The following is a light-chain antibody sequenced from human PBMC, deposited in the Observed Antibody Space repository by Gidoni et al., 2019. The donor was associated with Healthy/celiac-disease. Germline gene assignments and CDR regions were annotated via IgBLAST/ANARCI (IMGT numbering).Light chain of an antibody. J-gene: IGLJ2*01. V-gene: IGLV1-47*01. CDR3: AAWDDSLSGHVV. CDR2: RNN. CDR1: SSNIGSNY. Sequence: QSVLTHPPSASVTPGQMVTISCSGSSSNIGSNYVYWYQQLPGTAPKLLIYRNNQRPSGVPDRFSGSKSGTSASLAISGLRSEDEADYYCAAWDDSLSGHVVFGGGTKLTVL.